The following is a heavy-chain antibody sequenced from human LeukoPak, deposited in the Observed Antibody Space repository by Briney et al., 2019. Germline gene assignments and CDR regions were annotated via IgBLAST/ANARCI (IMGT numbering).Heavy chain of an antibody. CDR1: GFTFSTYG. J-gene: IGHJ5*02. CDR2: IWHDGINK. D-gene: IGHD6-19*01. V-gene: IGHV3-33*01. CDR3: ARDGGTSSGWPVDP. Sequence: GGSPILSCAASGFTFSTYGMHWVRQPPGKGPEWVAIIWHDGINKYYADSVKGRFTISRDNSKNTLDLQMNSLRVEDTAVYYCARDGGTSSGWPVDPWSQGTLVAVSS.